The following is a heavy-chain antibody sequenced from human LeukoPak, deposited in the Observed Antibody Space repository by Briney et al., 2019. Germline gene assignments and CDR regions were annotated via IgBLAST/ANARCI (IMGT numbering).Heavy chain of an antibody. Sequence: PGGSLRLSCAASGFTFSSYGMSWVRQAPGKGLEWVSAISGSGGSTYYADSVKGRFTISRDNSKNTLYLQMNSLRAEDTAVYYCAKDPSRSGLLTVWGQGTLVTVSS. CDR2: ISGSGGST. CDR1: GFTFSSYG. CDR3: AKDPSRSGLLTV. J-gene: IGHJ4*02. D-gene: IGHD2-21*02. V-gene: IGHV3-23*01.